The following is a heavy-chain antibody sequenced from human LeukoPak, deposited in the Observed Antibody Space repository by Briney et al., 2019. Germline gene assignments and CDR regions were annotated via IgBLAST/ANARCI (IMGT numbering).Heavy chain of an antibody. V-gene: IGHV3-33*06. CDR3: AKAGSGGPYYFDY. J-gene: IGHJ4*02. D-gene: IGHD3-10*01. CDR1: GFSFSSYG. Sequence: GGSLRLSCAASGFSFSSYGMHWVRQAPGQGLEWVAVIWYDGSNKYYADSVKGRFTISRDNSKNTLYLQMNSLRAEDMAVYYCAKAGSGGPYYFDYWGQGTLVTVSS. CDR2: IWYDGSNK.